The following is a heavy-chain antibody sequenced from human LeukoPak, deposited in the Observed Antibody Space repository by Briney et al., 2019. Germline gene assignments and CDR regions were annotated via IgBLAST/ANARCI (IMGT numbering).Heavy chain of an antibody. CDR1: GGTFSSYA. V-gene: IGHV1-69*13. CDR2: IIPIFGTA. Sequence: SVKVSCKASGGTFSSYAISWVRQAPGQGLEWMGGIIPIFGTANYAQKFQGRVTITADESTSTAYMELSSLRSEDTAVYYCARDRGSGSYFDYWGQGTLVTVSS. J-gene: IGHJ4*02. CDR3: ARDRGSGSYFDY. D-gene: IGHD1-26*01.